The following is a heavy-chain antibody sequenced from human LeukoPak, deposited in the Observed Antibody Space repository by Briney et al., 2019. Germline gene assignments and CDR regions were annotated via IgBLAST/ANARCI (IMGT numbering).Heavy chain of an antibody. CDR3: GRVEDDLADV. CDR1: GSSISSGSYY. Sequence: PSETLSLTCTVSGSSISSGSYYWSWIRQPAGKGLEWIGRIYTSGSTNYNPSLKSRVTISVDTSKNQFSLKLSSVTAADTAVYYCGRVEDDLADVWGKGTTVTVSS. V-gene: IGHV4-61*02. J-gene: IGHJ6*04. CDR2: IYTSGST. D-gene: IGHD3-3*01.